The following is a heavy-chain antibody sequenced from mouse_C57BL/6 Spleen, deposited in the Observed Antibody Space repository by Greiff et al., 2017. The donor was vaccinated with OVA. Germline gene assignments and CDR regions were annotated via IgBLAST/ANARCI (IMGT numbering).Heavy chain of an antibody. V-gene: IGHV1-52*01. Sequence: QVQLQQPGAELVRPGSSVKLSCKASGYTFTSYWMHWVKQRPIQGLEWIGNIDPSDSETHYNQKFKDKATLTVDKSSSTAYMQLSSLTSEDSAVYYSARVDGNYPYYAMDYWGQGTSVTVSS. CDR3: ARVDGNYPYYAMDY. J-gene: IGHJ4*01. CDR1: GYTFTSYW. D-gene: IGHD2-1*01. CDR2: IDPSDSET.